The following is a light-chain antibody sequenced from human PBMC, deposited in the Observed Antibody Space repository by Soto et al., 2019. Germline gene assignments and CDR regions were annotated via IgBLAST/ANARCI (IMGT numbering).Light chain of an antibody. V-gene: IGKV3-15*01. CDR1: QSVSGK. CDR2: DAS. J-gene: IGKJ1*01. Sequence: EIEMTQSPATLSVSPGERATLSCRASQSVSGKLAWYQQKPGQAPRLLIYDASTRATGIPARFSGSGSGTEFTLTISSLQSEDFAVYYCQQSNNWPWTFGQGTKVDI. CDR3: QQSNNWPWT.